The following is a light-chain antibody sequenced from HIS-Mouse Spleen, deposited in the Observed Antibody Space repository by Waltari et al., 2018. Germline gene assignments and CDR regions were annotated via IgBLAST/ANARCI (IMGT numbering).Light chain of an antibody. Sequence: QSALTQPASVSGSPGQSITISCTGTSSDVGSYNLVSRYQQNPGKAPKLMIYEGSKRPSGVSNRFSGSKSGNTASLTISGLQAEDEADYYCCSYAGSSTLVFGGGTKLTVL. CDR3: CSYAGSSTLV. CDR1: SSDVGSYNL. CDR2: EGS. J-gene: IGLJ3*02. V-gene: IGLV2-23*01.